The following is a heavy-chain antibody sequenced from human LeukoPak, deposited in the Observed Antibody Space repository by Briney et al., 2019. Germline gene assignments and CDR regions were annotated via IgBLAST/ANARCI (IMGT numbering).Heavy chain of an antibody. Sequence: TVKVSCKASGGTFSSYAISWVRQAPGQGLEWMGRIIPILGIANYAQKFQGRVTITADKSTSTAYMELSSLRSEDTAVYYCARDGLVGILYGMDVWGQGTTVTVSS. CDR2: IIPILGIA. J-gene: IGHJ6*02. V-gene: IGHV1-69*04. CDR1: GGTFSSYA. D-gene: IGHD2-15*01. CDR3: ARDGLVGILYGMDV.